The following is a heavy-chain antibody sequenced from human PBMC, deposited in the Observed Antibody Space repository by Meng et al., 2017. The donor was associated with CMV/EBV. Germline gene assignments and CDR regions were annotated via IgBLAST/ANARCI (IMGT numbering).Heavy chain of an antibody. J-gene: IGHJ4*02. D-gene: IGHD2-2*01. V-gene: IGHV3-21*01. CDR3: ARVQVWYQLLYYFDY. Sequence: GESLKISSAASGFTFSSYSMNWVRQAPGKGLEWVSSISSSSYIYYADSVKGRFTISRDNAKNSLYLQMNSLRAEDTAVYYCARVQVWYQLLYYFDYWGQGTLVTVSS. CDR2: ISSSSYI. CDR1: GFTFSSYS.